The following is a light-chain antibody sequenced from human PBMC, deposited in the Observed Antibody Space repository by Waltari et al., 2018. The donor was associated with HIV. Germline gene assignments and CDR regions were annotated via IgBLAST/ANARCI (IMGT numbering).Light chain of an antibody. CDR2: GAS. J-gene: IGKJ2*01. CDR1: QSVSRNF. Sequence: EIVLTQSPGTLSLSPVERATLSCRASQSVSRNFLAWYHQKPGQAPRLLIYGASTRAPGIPDRFSGTGSGTDFTLTISRLEPEDFGVFYCQQYGSSREYTFGQGTKLEIK. CDR3: QQYGSSREYT. V-gene: IGKV3-20*01.